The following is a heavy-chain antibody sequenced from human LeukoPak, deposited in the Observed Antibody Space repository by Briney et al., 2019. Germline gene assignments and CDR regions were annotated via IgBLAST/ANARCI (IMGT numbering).Heavy chain of an antibody. CDR1: GGSISSSSYY. CDR2: IYYSGST. D-gene: IGHD3-10*01. Sequence: SETLSLTCTVSGGSISSSSYYWGWIRQPPGKGLEWIGSIYYSGSTYYNPSLKSRVTISVDTSKNQFSLKLSSVTAADTAVYYCARRGRRRTAPLDYWGQGTLVTVSS. V-gene: IGHV4-39*07. J-gene: IGHJ4*02. CDR3: ARRGRRRTAPLDY.